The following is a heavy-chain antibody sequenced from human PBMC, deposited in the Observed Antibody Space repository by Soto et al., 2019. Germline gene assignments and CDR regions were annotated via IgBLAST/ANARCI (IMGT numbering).Heavy chain of an antibody. CDR2: IGANGVGT. CDR1: GFSLGSSA. CDR3: AKGASSSWFFV. V-gene: IGHV3-23*01. D-gene: IGHD6-13*01. J-gene: IGHJ6*02. Sequence: GGSLRLSCAASGFSLGSSAMSWVRQAPGKGLEWVASIGANGVGTFHADSVKGRFTISRDISKNTVFLQMSSLRAEATALYYCAKGASSSWFFVWDPGSTVTVSS.